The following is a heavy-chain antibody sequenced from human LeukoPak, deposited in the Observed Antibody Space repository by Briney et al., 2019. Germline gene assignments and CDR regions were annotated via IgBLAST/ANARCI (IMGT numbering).Heavy chain of an antibody. D-gene: IGHD5-24*01. Sequence: GESLKISCKGSGYSFTSYWIGWVRQMPGKGLEWMGIIYPGDSDTRYSPSFQGQVTISADKSISTAYLQWSSLKASDTAMYYCARRPRDGYSYGGYFDYWGQGTLVTVSS. J-gene: IGHJ4*02. CDR3: ARRPRDGYSYGGYFDY. V-gene: IGHV5-51*01. CDR1: GYSFTSYW. CDR2: IYPGDSDT.